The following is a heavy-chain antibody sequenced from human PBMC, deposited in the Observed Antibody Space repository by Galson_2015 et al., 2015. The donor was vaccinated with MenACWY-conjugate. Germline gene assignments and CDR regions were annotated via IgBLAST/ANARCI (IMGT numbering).Heavy chain of an antibody. J-gene: IGHJ6*02. CDR1: GYSFTTYW. CDR3: ARHPPGGRGMDV. Sequence: QSGAEVTKPGESLTISCTTTGYSFTTYWIAWVRQMPGTGLEWMGLISPGDSNTRYSPSFQGQVTISADKSISTAYLQWSSLKASDTAMYYCARHPPGGRGMDVRGQRTTVTVSS. CDR2: ISPGDSNT. V-gene: IGHV5-51*01. D-gene: IGHD1-26*01.